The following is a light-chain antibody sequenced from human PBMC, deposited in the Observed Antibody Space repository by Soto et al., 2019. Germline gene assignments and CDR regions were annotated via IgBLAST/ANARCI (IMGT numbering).Light chain of an antibody. CDR2: DVN. Sequence: QSVLTQPASVSGSPGQSITISCTGTRSDIGAYNFVSWYQQHPGEVPKLMLYDVNVRPSGVSNRFSGSKSGNTASLTISRLQAEDEADYYCTSWTTSTTMIFGGGTKVTVL. CDR3: TSWTTSTTMI. CDR1: RSDIGAYNF. J-gene: IGLJ2*01. V-gene: IGLV2-14*03.